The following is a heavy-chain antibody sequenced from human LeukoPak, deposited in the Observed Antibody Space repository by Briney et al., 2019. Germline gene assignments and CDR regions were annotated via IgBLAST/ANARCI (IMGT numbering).Heavy chain of an antibody. CDR1: GFNSGDHA. CDR3: SRGPIQLWVHNGVDV. CDR2: IRSKAYRGTT. J-gene: IGHJ6*02. D-gene: IGHD5-18*01. V-gene: IGHV3-49*04. Sequence: GGSLRLSCTTSGFNSGDHAMTWVRQAPGKGLEWVGFIRSKAYRGTTEYAASVKGRFTISRDDSKSVVYLQMNSLKSEDTAVYYCSRGPIQLWVHNGVDVWGQGTTVTVSS.